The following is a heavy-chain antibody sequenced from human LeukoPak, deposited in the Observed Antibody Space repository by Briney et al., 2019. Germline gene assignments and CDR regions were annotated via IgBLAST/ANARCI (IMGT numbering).Heavy chain of an antibody. CDR2: ISSNGGST. D-gene: IGHD5-18*01. J-gene: IGHJ4*02. CDR3: VRQGDTAMGGGFDY. V-gene: IGHV3-64D*06. CDR1: GFTFSSYA. Sequence: GGSLRLSCSASGFTFSSYAMHWVRQAPGKGLEYVSAISSNGGSTYYADSVKGRFTISRDNSKNTLYLRMSSLRAEDTAVYYCVRQGDTAMGGGFDYWGQGTLVTVSS.